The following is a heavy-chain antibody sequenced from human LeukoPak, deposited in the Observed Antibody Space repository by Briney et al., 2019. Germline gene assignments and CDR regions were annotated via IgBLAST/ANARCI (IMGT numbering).Heavy chain of an antibody. D-gene: IGHD4-17*01. CDR1: GGSFSGYY. J-gene: IGHJ3*02. V-gene: IGHV4-34*01. Sequence: SETLSLTCAVYGGSFSGYYWSWIRQPPGKGLEWIGEINHSGSTNYNPSLKSRVTISVDTSKNQFSLKLSSVTAADTAVYYCARSYGDYVWFGAFDILGQGTMVTVSS. CDR3: ARSYGDYVWFGAFDI. CDR2: INHSGST.